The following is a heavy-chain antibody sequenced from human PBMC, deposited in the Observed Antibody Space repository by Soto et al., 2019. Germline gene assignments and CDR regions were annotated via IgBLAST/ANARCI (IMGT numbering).Heavy chain of an antibody. CDR3: ARLCSGGSCYSSTLVC. V-gene: IGHV4-39*01. CDR2: IYYSGST. Sequence: QLQLQESGPGLVKPSETLSLTCTVSGGSISSSSYYWGWIRQPPGKGLEWIGSIYYSGSTYYNPSLKSRVTISVDTSKHQFSLKLSSVTAADTAVYYCARLCSGGSCYSSTLVCWGQGTLVTVSS. J-gene: IGHJ4*02. D-gene: IGHD2-15*01. CDR1: GGSISSSSYY.